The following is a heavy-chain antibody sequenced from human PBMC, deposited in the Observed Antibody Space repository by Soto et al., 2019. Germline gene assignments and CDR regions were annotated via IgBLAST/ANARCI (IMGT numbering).Heavy chain of an antibody. CDR1: GFSVSTNGVG. CDR3: AHRRGDGYIDY. CDR2: IYWDDDK. V-gene: IGHV2-5*02. Sequence: QITLKESGPTLVKPTQTLTLTCTFSGFSVSTNGVGVGWIRQPPGKALEWLSLIYWDDDKRYSPSLKSRLTITKDTSKNQVVHTMTNMDPVDTATYYCAHRRGDGYIDYWGQGTLVTVSS. J-gene: IGHJ4*02.